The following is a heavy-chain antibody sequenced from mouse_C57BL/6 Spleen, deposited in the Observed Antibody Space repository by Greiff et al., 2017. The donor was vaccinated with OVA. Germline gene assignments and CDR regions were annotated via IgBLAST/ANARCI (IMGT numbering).Heavy chain of an antibody. CDR1: GYSITSGYY. CDR2: ISYDGSN. Sequence: EVKLMESGPGLVKPSQSLSLTCSVTGYSITSGYYWNWIRQFPGNKLEWMGYISYDGSNNYNPSLKNRISITRDTSKNQFFLKLNSVTTEDTATYYCARVEVPYYFDYWGQGTTLTVSS. CDR3: ARVEVPYYFDY. V-gene: IGHV3-6*01. J-gene: IGHJ2*01.